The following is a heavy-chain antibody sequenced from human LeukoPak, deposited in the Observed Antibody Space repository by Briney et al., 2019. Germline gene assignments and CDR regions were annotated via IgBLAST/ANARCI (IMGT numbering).Heavy chain of an antibody. Sequence: GGSLRLSCAASGFMFSSFAMTWVRQAPGKGLEWVSTINAVDADTYYADSVKGRFTVSRDNSKNTLYLQMNSLGAEDTAVYYCAKQFLGANWGQGTLVIVSS. V-gene: IGHV3-23*01. J-gene: IGHJ4*02. CDR2: INAVDADT. CDR1: GFMFSSFA. CDR3: AKQFLGAN. D-gene: IGHD4/OR15-4a*01.